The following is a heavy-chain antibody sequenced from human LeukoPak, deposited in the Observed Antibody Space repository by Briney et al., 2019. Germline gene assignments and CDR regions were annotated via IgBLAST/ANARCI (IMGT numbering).Heavy chain of an antibody. CDR2: IYHSGST. J-gene: IGHJ6*03. CDR3: VRAGVYCSGGSFYYYYYYMDV. Sequence: SETLSLTCTVSGDSISRSRYYWGWIRQPPGKGLEWIGSIYHSGSTYYNPSLKSRVTISVDTSKNQFSLKLSSVTAADTAVYYCVRAGVYCSGGSFYYYYYYMDVWGKGTTVTISS. D-gene: IGHD2-15*01. CDR1: GDSISRSRYY. V-gene: IGHV4-39*07.